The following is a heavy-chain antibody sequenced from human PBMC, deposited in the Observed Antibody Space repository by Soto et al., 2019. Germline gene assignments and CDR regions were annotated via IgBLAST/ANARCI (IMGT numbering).Heavy chain of an antibody. D-gene: IGHD6-6*01. CDR3: ARWYSSSPKYYYYYMDV. V-gene: IGHV3-53*04. J-gene: IGHJ6*03. CDR2: IYSGGST. CDR1: GFTVSSNY. Sequence: GGSLRLSCAASGFTVSSNYMSWVRQAPGKGLEWVSVIYSGGSTYYADSVKGRFTISRHNSKNTLYLQMNSLRAEDTAVYYCARWYSSSPKYYYYYMDVWGKGTTVTVSS.